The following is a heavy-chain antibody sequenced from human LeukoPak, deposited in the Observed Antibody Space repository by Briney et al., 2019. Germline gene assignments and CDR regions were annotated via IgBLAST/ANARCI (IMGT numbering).Heavy chain of an antibody. CDR2: IIPIFGTT. V-gene: IGHV1-69*06. CDR3: ARQGYGGNPQGAADY. Sequence: SVKVSCKASGGTFSNYAITWVRQAPGQGLEWMGGIIPIFGTTNYAQKFQGRVTITADKSTSTAYMELSSLRSDDTAVYYCARQGYGGNPQGAADYWGQGTLVIVSS. J-gene: IGHJ4*02. D-gene: IGHD4-23*01. CDR1: GGTFSNYA.